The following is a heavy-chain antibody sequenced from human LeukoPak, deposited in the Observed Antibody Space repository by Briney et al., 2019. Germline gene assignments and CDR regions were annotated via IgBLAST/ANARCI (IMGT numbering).Heavy chain of an antibody. CDR2: INSDGSST. CDR3: ARGKRVRYCSGGSCNWFDP. D-gene: IGHD2-15*01. Sequence: GGSLRLSCAASGFTFSSYWMHWVRRAPGKGLVWVSRINSDGSSTSYADSVKGRFTISRDNAKNTLYLQMNSLRAEDTAVYYCARGKRVRYCSGGSCNWFDPWGQGTLVTVSS. CDR1: GFTFSSYW. J-gene: IGHJ5*02. V-gene: IGHV3-74*01.